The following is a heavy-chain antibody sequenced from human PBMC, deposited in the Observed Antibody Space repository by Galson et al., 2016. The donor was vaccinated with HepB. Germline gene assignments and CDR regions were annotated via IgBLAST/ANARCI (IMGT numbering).Heavy chain of an antibody. D-gene: IGHD3-9*01. CDR3: ARHGGPFDLYYYAMDV. CDR2: IFSTGSA. V-gene: IGHV4-59*08. J-gene: IGHJ6*02. Sequence: ATLSLTCTVSRGSMSHYFWSWIRQPPGKGLEWIGSIFSTGSASYNPSLKSRVTISLDTSKNQFSLRLTSVTAADTAVYYCARHGGPFDLYYYAMDVWGQGTTVSVAS. CDR1: RGSMSHYF.